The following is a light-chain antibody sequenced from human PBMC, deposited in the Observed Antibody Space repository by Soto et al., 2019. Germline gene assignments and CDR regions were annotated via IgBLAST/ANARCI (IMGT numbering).Light chain of an antibody. CDR1: NIGSKS. CDR3: QVWDNVSDHWV. CDR2: DDS. Sequence: SYVVTQPPSVSVALGQTAKITCGGNNIGSKSVHWYQQRPGQAPVLVIYDDSDRPSGIPDRFSGSNSGNTATVTISSVEAGDEADYYCQVWDNVSDHWVFGGGTKLTVL. J-gene: IGLJ3*02. V-gene: IGLV3-21*02.